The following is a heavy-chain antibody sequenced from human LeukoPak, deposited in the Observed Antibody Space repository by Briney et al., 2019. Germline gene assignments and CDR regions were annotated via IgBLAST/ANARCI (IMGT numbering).Heavy chain of an antibody. Sequence: GGSLRLSCAASGFTFDDYGMSWVRQAPGKGLEWVSGINWNGGSTGYADSVKGRFTIYRDNAKNSLYLQMNSLRAEDTALYYCARDFSPGGYCSGGSCEPGAFEIWGQGTMVTVSS. CDR3: ARDFSPGGYCSGGSCEPGAFEI. J-gene: IGHJ3*02. CDR1: GFTFDDYG. V-gene: IGHV3-20*04. CDR2: INWNGGST. D-gene: IGHD2-15*01.